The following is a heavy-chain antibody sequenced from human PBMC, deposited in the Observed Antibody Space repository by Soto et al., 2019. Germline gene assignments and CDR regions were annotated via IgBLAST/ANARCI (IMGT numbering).Heavy chain of an antibody. CDR3: ARESGGATATLDYYYFYMDV. D-gene: IGHD5-12*01. J-gene: IGHJ6*03. Sequence: VQLVQSGAEVKKPGASVKVSCKTSGDSFNDYYIHWVRQAPGQGLEWMGWINPNGGVTKYAQKFKGRGTVTRDTSIRTVYMELSSLRSDDTAVYYCARESGGATATLDYYYFYMDVWGKGTTVTVSS. CDR1: GDSFNDYY. CDR2: INPNGGVT. V-gene: IGHV1-2*02.